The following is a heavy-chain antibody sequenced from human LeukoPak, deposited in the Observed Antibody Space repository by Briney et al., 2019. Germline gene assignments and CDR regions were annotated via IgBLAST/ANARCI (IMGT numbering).Heavy chain of an antibody. Sequence: GESLKISCKGSGYRFTSYWIGWVRQVPGKGLEWMGIIYPGDSDTRYSPSFRGQVTISADRSISTAYLQWSSLKASDTAMYYCARQDSYGYRNWFDPWGQGTLVTVSS. CDR3: ARQDSYGYRNWFDP. D-gene: IGHD5-18*01. V-gene: IGHV5-51*01. CDR1: GYRFTSYW. CDR2: IYPGDSDT. J-gene: IGHJ5*02.